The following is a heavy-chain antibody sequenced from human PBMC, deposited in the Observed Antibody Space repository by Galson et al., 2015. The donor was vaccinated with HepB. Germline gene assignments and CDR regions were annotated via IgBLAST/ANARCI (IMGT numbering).Heavy chain of an antibody. D-gene: IGHD3-10*01. CDR2: IIPIFGTA. CDR3: ARRHGGYFPNYYYYYYMDV. V-gene: IGHV1-69*13. CDR1: GGTFSSYA. J-gene: IGHJ6*03. Sequence: QSGAEVKKPGASVKVSCKASGGTFSSYAISWVRQAPGQGLEWMGGIIPIFGTANYAQKFQGRVTITADESTSTAYMELSSLRSEDTAVYYCARRHGGYFPNYYYYYYMDVWGKGTTVTVSS.